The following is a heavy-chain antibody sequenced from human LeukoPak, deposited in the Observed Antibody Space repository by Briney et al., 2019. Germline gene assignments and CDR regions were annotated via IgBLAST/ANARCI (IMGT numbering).Heavy chain of an antibody. V-gene: IGHV1-2*02. CDR1: GYTFTDYY. CDR3: ATPGGRGVYFDY. Sequence: ASVKVSCKASGYTFTDYYIHWVLQAPGQGLEWMGWIDPNSGGTIYAQKVQGRVTMTRDASISTAYMELSRLTSDDTAVYYCATPGGRGVYFDYWGQGTLVTVSS. J-gene: IGHJ4*02. D-gene: IGHD2-15*01. CDR2: IDPNSGGT.